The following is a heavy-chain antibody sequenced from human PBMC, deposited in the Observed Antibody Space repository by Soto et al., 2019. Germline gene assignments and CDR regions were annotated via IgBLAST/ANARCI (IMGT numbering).Heavy chain of an antibody. CDR2: ISSSGSTI. D-gene: IGHD3-3*01. J-gene: IGHJ6*02. Sequence: GGSLRLSCAASGFTFSSYEMNWVRQAPGKGLEWVSYISSSGSTIYYADSVKGRFTISRDNAKNSLYLQMNSLRAEDTAVYYCARWYYDFWSGYYVYYGMDVWGQGTTVTVSS. V-gene: IGHV3-48*03. CDR3: ARWYYDFWSGYYVYYGMDV. CDR1: GFTFSSYE.